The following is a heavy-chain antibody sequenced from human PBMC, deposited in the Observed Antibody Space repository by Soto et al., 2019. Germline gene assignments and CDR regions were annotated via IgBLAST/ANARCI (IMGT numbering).Heavy chain of an antibody. CDR2: IYYGGST. Sequence: LSLTCTVSGGSISSYYWSWIRQPPGKGLEWIGYIYYGGSTNYNPSLKSRVTISVDTSKNQFSLKLSSVTAADTAVYYCAREYYYDSSVWLDPWGQGTLVTVSS. CDR1: GGSISSYY. D-gene: IGHD3-22*01. J-gene: IGHJ5*02. V-gene: IGHV4-59*01. CDR3: AREYYYDSSVWLDP.